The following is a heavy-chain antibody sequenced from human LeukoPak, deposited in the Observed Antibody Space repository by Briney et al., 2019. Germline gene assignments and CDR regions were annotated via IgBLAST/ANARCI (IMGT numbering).Heavy chain of an antibody. Sequence: PGGSLRLSCAASGFTFDDYAMHWVRQAPGKGLEWVSGISWNSGSIGYADSVKGRFTISRDNAKNSLYLQMNSLRAEDTVLYYCAKVPAPGIAAAGPDYWGQGTLVTVSS. CDR1: GFTFDDYA. J-gene: IGHJ4*02. V-gene: IGHV3-9*01. CDR2: ISWNSGSI. CDR3: AKVPAPGIAAAGPDY. D-gene: IGHD6-13*01.